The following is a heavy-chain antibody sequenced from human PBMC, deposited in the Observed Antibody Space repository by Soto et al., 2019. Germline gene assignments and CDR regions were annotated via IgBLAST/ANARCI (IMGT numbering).Heavy chain of an antibody. D-gene: IGHD3-10*01. CDR3: ARHLGTSAWFGDYYYYYGMDV. CDR2: IYYSGST. Sequence: PSETLSLTCTVSGGSISSSSYYWGWIRQPPGKGLEWIGSIYYSGSTYYNPSLKSRVTISVDTSKNQFSLTLSSVTAADTAVYYCARHLGTSAWFGDYYYYYGMDVWGQGTTVTVSS. CDR1: GGSISSSSYY. V-gene: IGHV4-39*01. J-gene: IGHJ6*02.